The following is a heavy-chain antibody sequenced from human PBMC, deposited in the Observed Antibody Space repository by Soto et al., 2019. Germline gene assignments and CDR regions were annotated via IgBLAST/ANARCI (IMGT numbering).Heavy chain of an antibody. Sequence: GGSLRLSCAASGFTFSSYAMSWVRQAPGKGLEWVSAISGSGGSTYYADSVKGRFTISRDNSKNTLYLQMNSLRAEDTAVYYCAKRILTGYYMAFYGMDVWGQGTTVTVSS. CDR1: GFTFSSYA. V-gene: IGHV3-23*01. D-gene: IGHD3-9*01. CDR3: AKRILTGYYMAFYGMDV. CDR2: ISGSGGST. J-gene: IGHJ6*02.